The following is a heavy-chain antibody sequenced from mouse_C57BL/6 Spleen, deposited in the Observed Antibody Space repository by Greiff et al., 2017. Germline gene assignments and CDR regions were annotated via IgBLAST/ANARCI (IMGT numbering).Heavy chain of an antibody. D-gene: IGHD2-12*01. CDR1: GYTFTSYW. V-gene: IGHV1-69*01. CDR3: ARCSYYPFDY. Sequence: QVQLQQPGAELVMPGASVKLSCKASGYTFTSYWMHWVKQRPGQGLEWIGEIDPSDSYTNYNQKFKGKSTLTVDKSSSTAYMQLSSLTSEDSAVYYCARCSYYPFDYWGQGTTLTVSS. CDR2: IDPSDSYT. J-gene: IGHJ2*01.